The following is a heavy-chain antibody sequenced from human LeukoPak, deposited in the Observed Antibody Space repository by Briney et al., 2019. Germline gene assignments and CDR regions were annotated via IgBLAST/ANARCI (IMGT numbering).Heavy chain of an antibody. Sequence: PGGSLRLSCAASGFTFSDYWMNWVRQAPGKGLEWVANIKQDGSEKSYVDSVKGRFTISRDNAKNSLYLQMNSLRAEDTAVYYCARSTMIRGVCYFDYWGQGTLVTVSS. CDR2: IKQDGSEK. CDR1: GFTFSDYW. CDR3: ARSTMIRGVCYFDY. D-gene: IGHD3-10*01. J-gene: IGHJ4*02. V-gene: IGHV3-7*01.